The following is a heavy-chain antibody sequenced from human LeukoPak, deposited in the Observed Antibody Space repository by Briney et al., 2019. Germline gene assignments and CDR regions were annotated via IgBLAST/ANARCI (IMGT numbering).Heavy chain of an antibody. CDR1: GFSLSTSGMR. CDR2: IDWDDDK. V-gene: IGHV2-70*04. J-gene: IGHJ4*02. D-gene: IGHD1-26*01. Sequence: SGPALVRPTQTLTLTCTFSGFSLSTSGMRVSWIRQPPGKALEWLARIDWDDDKFYSTSLKTRLTISKDTSKNQVVLTMTNMDPVDTATYYCARLNSGTYLDHWGQGTLVTVSS. CDR3: ARLNSGTYLDH.